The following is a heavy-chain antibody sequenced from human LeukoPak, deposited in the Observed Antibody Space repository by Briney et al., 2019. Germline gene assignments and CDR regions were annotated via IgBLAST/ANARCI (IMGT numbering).Heavy chain of an antibody. V-gene: IGHV4-59*08. J-gene: IGHJ6*02. CDR2: IFYTGRP. CDR1: SDSISTVY. CDR3: TRAPRGAVYYYGLDV. Sequence: SETLSLTCTVSSDSISTVYWSWIRRPPGKGLEWIGYIFYTGRPSYNPSLKSRVTISLDESKNQFSLNLSSVTAADTAVYYCTRAPRGAVYYYGLDVWGPGTTVTVSS. D-gene: IGHD3-10*01.